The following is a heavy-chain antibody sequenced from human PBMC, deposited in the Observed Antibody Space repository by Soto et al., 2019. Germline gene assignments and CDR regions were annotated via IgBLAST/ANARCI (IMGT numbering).Heavy chain of an antibody. CDR1: GDSVSSNSAA. J-gene: IGHJ6*02. V-gene: IGHV6-1*01. CDR2: TYYRSKWYN. Sequence: SQTLSLTCAISGDSVSSNSAAWNWIRQSPSRGLEWLGRTYYRSKWYNDYAASVKSRITINPDTSKNQFSLQLNSVTPEDTAVYYCAVGYCSSTSCPGSMDVWGQGTTVTVSS. CDR3: AVGYCSSTSCPGSMDV. D-gene: IGHD2-2*01.